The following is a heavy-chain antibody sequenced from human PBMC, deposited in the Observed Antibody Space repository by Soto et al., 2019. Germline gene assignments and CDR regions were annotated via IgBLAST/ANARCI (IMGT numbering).Heavy chain of an antibody. V-gene: IGHV3-7*05. CDR2: IKQDGTSK. CDR1: GFTFTSYW. D-gene: IGHD3-16*01. J-gene: IGHJ4*02. Sequence: EVQLVESGGGLVQPGGSLRLSCEASGFTFTSYWMSWVRQAPGKGLEWVANIKQDGTSKYYADSVKGRFTVSRANAKSSVHSQMDSLRDDDTAVYRCARLRFILTERDFDSWGQGTLVTVSS. CDR3: ARLRFILTERDFDS.